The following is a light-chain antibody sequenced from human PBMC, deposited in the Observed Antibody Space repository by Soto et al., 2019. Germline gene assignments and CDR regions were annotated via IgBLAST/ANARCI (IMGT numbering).Light chain of an antibody. V-gene: IGKV1-39*01. J-gene: IGKJ1*01. CDR1: QSISRF. CDR3: LQSYSTWT. Sequence: DIQMTQSPSSLSASVGDRVTITCRASQSISRFLNWYQQKQGKAPELLIYGASTLQSGVPLRFSGSGSGTDFTLTISSLQPEDFATYYCLQSYSTWTFGQGTKVEIK. CDR2: GAS.